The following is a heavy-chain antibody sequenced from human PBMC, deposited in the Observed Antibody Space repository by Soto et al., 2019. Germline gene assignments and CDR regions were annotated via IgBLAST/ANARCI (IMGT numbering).Heavy chain of an antibody. D-gene: IGHD3-9*01. CDR3: ARLEGLATIAYYFDF. Sequence: SETLSLTCSVSDDSINSDKYYWGWIRQPPGKGLEWIGSIYYRGNAYYNPSLQTRVTISLDKSKSQFSLKLNSVTAADSAVYLCARLEGLATIAYYFDFWGPGALVTVSS. CDR1: DDSINSDKYY. CDR2: IYYRGNA. V-gene: IGHV4-39*01. J-gene: IGHJ4*02.